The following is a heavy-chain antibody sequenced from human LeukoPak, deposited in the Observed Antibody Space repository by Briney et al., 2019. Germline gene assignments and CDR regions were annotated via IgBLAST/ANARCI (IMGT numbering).Heavy chain of an antibody. Sequence: SETLSLTCTVSGGSISSYYWSWLRQPPGKGLEWIGYIYYSGSTNYNPSLKSRVTISVDTSKNQFSLKLSSVTAADTAVYYCARGPLYWVAAQWFDPWGQGTLVTVSS. V-gene: IGHV4-59*01. CDR2: IYYSGST. J-gene: IGHJ5*02. CDR1: GGSISSYY. D-gene: IGHD6-6*01. CDR3: ARGPLYWVAAQWFDP.